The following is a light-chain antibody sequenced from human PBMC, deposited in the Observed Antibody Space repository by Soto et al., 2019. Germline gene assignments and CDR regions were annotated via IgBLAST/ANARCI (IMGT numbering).Light chain of an antibody. CDR2: GNS. V-gene: IGLV1-40*01. CDR1: SSNIGAGYV. Sequence: QSVLTQPPSVSGAPGQWVTISCTGSSSNIGAGYVVSWYQQLPGTAPKLLIYGNSNRPSGVPDRFSGSKSGTSASLAITGLQAEDEADYYCQSYDSSLSGSVFGGGTKVTVL. J-gene: IGLJ3*02. CDR3: QSYDSSLSGSV.